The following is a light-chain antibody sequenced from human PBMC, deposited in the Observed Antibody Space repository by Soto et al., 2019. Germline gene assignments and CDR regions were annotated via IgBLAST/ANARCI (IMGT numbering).Light chain of an antibody. Sequence: EIVMTQSPATLSVSPGERVTLSCRASQSVSSNLAWYQQKPGQAPRLLIFDASTRATDIPARFSGSGSGTEFTLTISSLQSGDFAVYYCQQYNYWPYTFGQGTKLDIK. CDR2: DAS. CDR1: QSVSSN. V-gene: IGKV3-15*01. J-gene: IGKJ2*01. CDR3: QQYNYWPYT.